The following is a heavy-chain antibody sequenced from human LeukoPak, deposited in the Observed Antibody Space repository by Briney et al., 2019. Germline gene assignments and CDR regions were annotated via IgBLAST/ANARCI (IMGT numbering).Heavy chain of an antibody. CDR2: ISSTGKTI. D-gene: IGHD2-2*02. CDR3: VRDIHSSDYFDY. CDR1: GFTFSSYE. V-gene: IGHV3-48*03. Sequence: QPGGSLRLSCAASGFTFSSYEMNWVRQAPGKGLEWVSYISSTGKTIYYADSVKGRFTISRDNAKNSLFLQMNSLRAEDTAVYFCVRDIHSSDYFDYWGQGTLVTVSS. J-gene: IGHJ4*02.